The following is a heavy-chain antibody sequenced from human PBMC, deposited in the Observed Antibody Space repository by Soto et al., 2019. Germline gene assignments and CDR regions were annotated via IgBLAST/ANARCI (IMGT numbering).Heavy chain of an antibody. CDR2: ISAYNGNT. V-gene: IGHV1-18*04. D-gene: IGHD1-26*01. CDR3: ASESYSPDDFDS. J-gene: IGHJ4*02. Sequence: QVQLVQSGAEVKKPGASVKVSCKASGYTFTSYGISWVRQAPGQGLEWMGWISAYNGNTHYAQKLQGRVTMTTDTAASTAYMELRTLKSDDTAVYYCASESYSPDDFDSWGQGTLVTFSA. CDR1: GYTFTSYG.